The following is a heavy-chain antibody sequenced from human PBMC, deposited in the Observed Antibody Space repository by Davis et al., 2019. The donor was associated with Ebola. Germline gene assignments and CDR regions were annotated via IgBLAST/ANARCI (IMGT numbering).Heavy chain of an antibody. Sequence: ASVKVSCKTSGYTFINYGITWVRQAPGQGLEWLGWIRTYDGNTNYAQKLQDRVTMTTDTSTTTVFMELRNLRSDDTAVYWCARGEGAPDYWGQGTLVTVSS. CDR2: IRTYDGNT. V-gene: IGHV1-18*04. CDR1: GYTFINYG. CDR3: ARGEGAPDY. D-gene: IGHD1-26*01. J-gene: IGHJ4*02.